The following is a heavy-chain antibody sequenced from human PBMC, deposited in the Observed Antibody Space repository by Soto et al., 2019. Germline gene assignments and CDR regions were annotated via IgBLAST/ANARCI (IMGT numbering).Heavy chain of an antibody. CDR3: AKIYRPDFWSGFGGKYNWFDS. V-gene: IGHV3-23*01. J-gene: IGHJ5*01. CDR2: ISSSGDNT. Sequence: GGSLRLSCAASGFSFSNYAMSWVRQAPGKGLEWVSSISSSGDNTYYADSVKGRFTISRDNSKNTLYLQMNSLGADDTGVYYCAKIYRPDFWSGFGGKYNWFDSWGQGTLVTVSS. D-gene: IGHD3-3*01. CDR1: GFSFSNYA.